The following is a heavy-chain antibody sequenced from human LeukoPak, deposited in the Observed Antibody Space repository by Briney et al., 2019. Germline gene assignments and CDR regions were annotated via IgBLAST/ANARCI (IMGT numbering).Heavy chain of an antibody. CDR1: RFIPTIYT. J-gene: IGHJ4*01. V-gene: IGHV3-30*02. D-gene: IGHD3-10*01. CDR3: ARDHHGTGSYFEY. CDR2: IRHDGSNK. Sequence: PRGSPRLSCAPPRFIPTIYTIHSVPATLHERLWCGPIIRHDGSNKNFVGSGKGRFTISRDNSRNPLYLQMNSLRIDDTAVYYCARDHHGTGSYFEYWGHGILVTVS.